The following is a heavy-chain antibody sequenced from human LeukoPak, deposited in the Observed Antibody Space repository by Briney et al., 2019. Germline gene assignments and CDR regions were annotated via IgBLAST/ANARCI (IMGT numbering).Heavy chain of an antibody. D-gene: IGHD2/OR15-2a*01. CDR2: IKEDGSEY. CDR1: GFTFSSYW. Sequence: PGGTLRLSCAASGFTFSSYWMAWVRQAPGKGLEWVANIKEDGSEYYYVDSVKGRFTISRDNAKNSLYLQMNSLRAEDTAWYNCARCFYLQGTAFESWDQGAVVTVSS. V-gene: IGHV3-7*01. J-gene: IGHJ3*02. CDR3: ARCFYLQGTAFES.